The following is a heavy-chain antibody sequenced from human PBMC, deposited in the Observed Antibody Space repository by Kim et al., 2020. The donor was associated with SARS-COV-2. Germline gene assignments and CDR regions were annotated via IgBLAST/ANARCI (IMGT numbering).Heavy chain of an antibody. CDR3: ARGHSISTRPTYFDY. J-gene: IGHJ4*02. CDR1: GFTSSDYA. D-gene: IGHD2-15*01. CDR2: ISATGDSK. Sequence: GGSLRLSCVVSGFTSSDYAMAWVRQAPGKGLEWVSVISATGDSKDYADSVRGRFTISRDNNNNTVYLQMTSLSAEDTAVYYCARGHSISTRPTYFDYWGQGTLVTVSS. V-gene: IGHV3-23*01.